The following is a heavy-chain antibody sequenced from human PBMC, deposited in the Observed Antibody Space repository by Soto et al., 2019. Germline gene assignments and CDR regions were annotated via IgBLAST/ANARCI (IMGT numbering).Heavy chain of an antibody. V-gene: IGHV3-7*05. CDR2: INQEGSEI. D-gene: IGHD3-10*01. CDR3: ARDNKGKDH. CDR1: GFTFSDNW. Sequence: GGSLRLSCAASGFTFSDNWMSWVRQAPAKGLEWVANINQEGSEIHYAASVQGRFTISRDNAKNALYLQMNSLRVEDTAVYYCARDNKGKDHSGQGNMVTVSS. J-gene: IGHJ4*02.